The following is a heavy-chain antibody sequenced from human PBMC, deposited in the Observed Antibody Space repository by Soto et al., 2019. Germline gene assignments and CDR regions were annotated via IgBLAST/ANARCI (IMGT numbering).Heavy chain of an antibody. J-gene: IGHJ6*02. CDR3: ARDLSIVATRGGVYYYYGMDV. CDR2: ISYDGSNK. Sequence: GGSLRLSCAASGFTFSSYAMHWVRQAPGKGLEWVAVISYDGSNKYYADSVKGRFTISRDNSKNTLYLQMNSLRAEDTAVYYCARDLSIVATRGGVYYYYGMDVWGQGTTVTVSS. V-gene: IGHV3-30-3*01. D-gene: IGHD5-12*01. CDR1: GFTFSSYA.